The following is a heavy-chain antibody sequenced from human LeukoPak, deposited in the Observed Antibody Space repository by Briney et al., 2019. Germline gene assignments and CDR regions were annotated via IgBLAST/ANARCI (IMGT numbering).Heavy chain of an antibody. V-gene: IGHV4-39*07. CDR1: GCSISSSSYY. J-gene: IGHJ4*02. Sequence: SETLSLTCTVSGCSISSSSYYCGWLRQPPGKVLEWIGSIYYSGSTYYNPSLKSRVTISVDTSKNQFSLKLSSVTAADTAVYYCARAREYCGGDCYRHFDYWGQGTLVTVSS. CDR3: ARAREYCGGDCYRHFDY. D-gene: IGHD2-21*02. CDR2: IYYSGST.